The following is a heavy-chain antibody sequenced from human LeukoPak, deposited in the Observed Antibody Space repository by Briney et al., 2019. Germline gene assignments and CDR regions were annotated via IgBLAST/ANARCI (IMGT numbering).Heavy chain of an antibody. Sequence: GGSLRLSCAASGFIFSNYAMHWVRQAPGKGLERATFIRYDGSNKYYAESVKGRFTISRDNSKNTRYLQMNSLRAEDTAVYYCAKAIHSSSSGVVDYWGQGTLVTVSS. CDR1: GFIFSNYA. V-gene: IGHV3-30*02. CDR3: AKAIHSSSSGVVDY. CDR2: IRYDGSNK. D-gene: IGHD6-6*01. J-gene: IGHJ4*02.